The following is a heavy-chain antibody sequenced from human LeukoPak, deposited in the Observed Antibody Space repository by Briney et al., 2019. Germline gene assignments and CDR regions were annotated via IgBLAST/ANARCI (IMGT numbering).Heavy chain of an antibody. D-gene: IGHD6-6*01. J-gene: IGHJ4*02. Sequence: GGPLRLSCAASGFTFSSYWMSWVRQAPGKGLEWVANIKQDGSDKYYVDSVKGRFTISRDNAKNSLYLQMNSLRAEDTAVYYCARDSSSSSFDYWGQGTLVTVSS. CDR2: IKQDGSDK. V-gene: IGHV3-7*01. CDR1: GFTFSSYW. CDR3: ARDSSSSSFDY.